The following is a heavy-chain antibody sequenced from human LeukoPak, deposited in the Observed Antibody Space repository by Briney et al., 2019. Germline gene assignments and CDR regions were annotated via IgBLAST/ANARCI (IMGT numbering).Heavy chain of an antibody. CDR1: GLTFSSYW. D-gene: IGHD6-13*01. Sequence: GESLRLSCAASGLTFSSYWMSWVRQAPGKGLEWVANIKQDGSEKYYVDSVKGRFTISRDNAKNSLYLQMNSLRAEDTAVYYCARVRGSSRDYWGQGTLVTVSS. CDR2: IKQDGSEK. CDR3: ARVRGSSRDY. J-gene: IGHJ4*02. V-gene: IGHV3-7*01.